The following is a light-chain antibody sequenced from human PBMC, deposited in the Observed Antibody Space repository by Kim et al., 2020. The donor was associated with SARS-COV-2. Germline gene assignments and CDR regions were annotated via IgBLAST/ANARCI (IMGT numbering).Light chain of an antibody. J-gene: IGKJ2*02. Sequence: PSSLSASVGDRVTITGQASQDITNYLNWYQQKPGEAPKLLICDASNLETGVPSRFSGSGSGTDFTFTISSLQPEDIATYYCQQFRTFGQGTKLEI. CDR1: QDITNY. CDR2: DAS. CDR3: QQFRT. V-gene: IGKV1-33*01.